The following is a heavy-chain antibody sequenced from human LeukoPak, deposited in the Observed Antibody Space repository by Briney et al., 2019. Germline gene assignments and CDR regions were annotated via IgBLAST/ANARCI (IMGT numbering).Heavy chain of an antibody. CDR3: ARHFFYDSSGFDAFDI. CDR1: GGSTSSYY. J-gene: IGHJ3*02. CDR2: IYYSGST. Sequence: KPSETLSLTCTVSGGSTSSYYWSWIRQPPGKGLEWIGYIYYSGSTNYNPSLKSRVTISVDTSKNQFSLKLSSVTAADTAVYYCARHFFYDSSGFDAFDIWGQGTMVTVSS. D-gene: IGHD3-22*01. V-gene: IGHV4-59*08.